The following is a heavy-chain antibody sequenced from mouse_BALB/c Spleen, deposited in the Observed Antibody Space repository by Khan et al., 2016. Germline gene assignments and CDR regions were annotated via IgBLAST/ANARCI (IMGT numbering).Heavy chain of an antibody. V-gene: IGHV5-9-2*01. CDR1: GFTFSSYG. D-gene: IGHD2-4*01. J-gene: IGHJ4*01. CDR2: ISGGGSYT. CDR3: ASSSTMIKDYAMDY. Sequence: EVELVESGGGLVKPGGSLKLSCAASGFTFSSYGMSWVRQTPEKRLEWVATISGGGSYTYYPDSVKGRFTISRDNAKNNLYLQMSSLRSEDTALYYWASSSTMIKDYAMDYWGQGTSVTVAS.